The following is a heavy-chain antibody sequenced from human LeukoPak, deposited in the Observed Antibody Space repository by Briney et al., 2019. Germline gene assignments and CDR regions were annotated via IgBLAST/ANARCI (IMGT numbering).Heavy chain of an antibody. V-gene: IGHV4-34*01. CDR3: ARGATYDILTGYYLIQTQNWFDP. CDR2: INHSGST. CDR1: GGSFSGYY. D-gene: IGHD3-9*01. J-gene: IGHJ5*02. Sequence: SETLSLTCAVYGGSFSGYYWSWIRQPPGKGLEWIGEINHSGSTNYNPSLKSRVTISVDTSKNQFSLKLSSVTAADTAVYYCARGATYDILTGYYLIQTQNWFDPWGQGTLVTVSS.